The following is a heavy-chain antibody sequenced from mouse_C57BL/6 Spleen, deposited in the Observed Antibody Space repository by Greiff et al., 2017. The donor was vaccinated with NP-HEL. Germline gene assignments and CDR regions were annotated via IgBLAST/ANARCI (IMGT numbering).Heavy chain of an antibody. J-gene: IGHJ2*01. CDR1: GFTFSSYG. V-gene: IGHV5-6*01. CDR2: ISSGGSYT. CDR3: ARHETSPHYFDY. Sequence: DVQLVESGGDLVKPGGSLKLSCAASGFTFSSYGMSWVRQTPDKRLEWVATISSGGSYTYYPDSVKGRFTISRDNAKNTLYLQMSSLKSEDTAMYYCARHETSPHYFDYWGQGTTLTVSS. D-gene: IGHD6-2*01.